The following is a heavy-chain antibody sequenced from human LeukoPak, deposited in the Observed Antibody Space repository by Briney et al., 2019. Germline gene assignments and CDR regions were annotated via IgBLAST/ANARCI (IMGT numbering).Heavy chain of an antibody. V-gene: IGHV3-11*01. J-gene: IGHJ4*02. D-gene: IGHD6-19*01. CDR1: GFSLSDYY. Sequence: GGSLRPSCAASGFSLSDYYMSSIRQAPGKGLELVSYIRSSGSTIYYADSVKGRFTISRDNAKNSLYLQMNSLRAEDTAVYYCARGEAVAGDYFDYWGQGTLVTVSS. CDR3: ARGEAVAGDYFDY. CDR2: IRSSGSTI.